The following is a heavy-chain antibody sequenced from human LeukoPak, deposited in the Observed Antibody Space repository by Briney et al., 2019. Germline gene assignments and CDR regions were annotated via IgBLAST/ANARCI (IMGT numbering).Heavy chain of an antibody. J-gene: IGHJ3*02. V-gene: IGHV3-23*01. CDR1: GFTFSSYA. CDR3: AKDGGDDSSGYDAFDI. Sequence: GGSLRLSCAASGFTFSSYAMSWVRQAPGKGLECVSAISGSGGSTYYADSVKGRFTISRDNSKNTLYLQKNSLRAEDTAVYYCAKDGGDDSSGYDAFDIWGQGTMLTVSS. CDR2: ISGSGGST. D-gene: IGHD3-22*01.